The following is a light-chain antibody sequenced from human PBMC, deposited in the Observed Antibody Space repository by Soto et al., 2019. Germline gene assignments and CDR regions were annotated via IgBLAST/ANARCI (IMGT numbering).Light chain of an antibody. V-gene: IGKV3-15*01. CDR1: QSVSSN. CDR2: AAS. CDR3: QQYNDRRT. Sequence: EIVMTQSPATLSVSPGERATLSCRASQSVSSNLAWYQQKPGQAPRLLIYAASTRATGIPARVSGSGSGTEFTLTISSLQSEYFAVYYCQQYNDRRTFGQGTKVEIK. J-gene: IGKJ1*01.